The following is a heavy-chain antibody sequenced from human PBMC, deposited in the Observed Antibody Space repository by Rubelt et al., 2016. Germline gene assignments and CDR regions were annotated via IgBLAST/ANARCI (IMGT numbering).Heavy chain of an antibody. CDR2: SCESGTT. J-gene: IGHJ4*02. CDR3: ARDPRAGTTSFDY. D-gene: IGHD1-7*01. CDR1: GSSFSSGSFC. V-gene: IGHV4-39*02. Sequence: QVQLQQWGAGLVKPSETLSLSCTVSGSSFSSGSFCWAWIRQAPGRGLDWIGSSCESGTTYYRSSLKSRVSISGKTSRNQFSLTLSSVTAADTAVYYCARDPRAGTTSFDYWGQGTLVTVSS.